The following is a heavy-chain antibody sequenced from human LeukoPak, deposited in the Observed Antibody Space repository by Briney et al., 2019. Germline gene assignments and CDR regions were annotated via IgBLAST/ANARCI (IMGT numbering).Heavy chain of an antibody. CDR1: GGSISSYY. D-gene: IGHD3-10*01. CDR3: ARGGYYGSGNDFRFDP. J-gene: IGHJ5*02. CDR2: IYTSGST. V-gene: IGHV4-4*07. Sequence: SETLSLTCAVSGGSISSYYWSWIRQPAGKGLEWIGRIYTSGSTNYNPSLKSRVTMAVDTSKNQFSLKLSSVPAADTAVYYCARGGYYGSGNDFRFDPWGQGTLVTVSS.